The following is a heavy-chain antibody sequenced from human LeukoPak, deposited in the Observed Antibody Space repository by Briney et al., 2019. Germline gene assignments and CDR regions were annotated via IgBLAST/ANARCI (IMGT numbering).Heavy chain of an antibody. V-gene: IGHV1-18*04. D-gene: IGHD6-19*01. CDR2: ISGYNGYT. J-gene: IGHJ6*02. Sequence: ASVKVSFKASGYIFTGYCMHWVRQAPGQGLEWMGWISGYNGYTNYAQNFQDRVTMTTDTSTNTAYMELRSLRSDDTAVYYCARDGGSIAVAGKGGTYYYGMDVWGQGTTVTVSS. CDR3: ARDGGSIAVAGKGGTYYYGMDV. CDR1: GYIFTGYC.